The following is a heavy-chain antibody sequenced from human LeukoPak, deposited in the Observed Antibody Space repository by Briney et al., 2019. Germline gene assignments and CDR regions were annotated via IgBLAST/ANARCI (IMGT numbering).Heavy chain of an antibody. CDR3: ARDYCGARSEFHY. CDR2: INPSGDST. J-gene: IGHJ4*02. CDR1: GYTFTSYY. V-gene: IGHV1-46*01. D-gene: IGHD4-17*01. Sequence: ASVKVSFKASGYTFTSYYMHWVRQAPGQGLEWMGIINPSGDSTSYTQKYQGRVTMTSDTSTSTVYMELRSLRSDDTAVYYCARDYCGARSEFHYWRQATLLTVSS.